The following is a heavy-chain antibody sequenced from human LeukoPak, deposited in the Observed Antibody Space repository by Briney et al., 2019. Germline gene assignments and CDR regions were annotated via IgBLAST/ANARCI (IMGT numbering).Heavy chain of an antibody. V-gene: IGHV1-2*06. J-gene: IGHJ6*02. CDR3: AVVEPITIYGWYV. D-gene: IGHD3-9*01. CDR2: INPNSGGT. CDR1: GYTFTGYY. Sequence: ASVKVSCKASGYTFTGYYMHWVRQAPGQGLEWMGRINPNSGGTSYAQKFQGRVTMTRDTSISTAYMELSRLRSDDTAVYYCAVVEPITIYGWYVWGQGTTVTVSS.